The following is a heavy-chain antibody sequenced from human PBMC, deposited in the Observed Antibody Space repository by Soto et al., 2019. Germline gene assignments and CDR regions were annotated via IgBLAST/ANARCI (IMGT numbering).Heavy chain of an antibody. Sequence: EVQLVESGGGLVQPGGSLRLSCAASGFTFSSYEMNWVRQAPGKGLEWVSYISKTGYTMYYADSVKGRFTISRDNAKNSLYLQMNSLRAEDTALYYCASTPGYNSAWYFDYWGQGTLVTVSS. CDR2: ISKTGYTM. CDR3: ASTPGYNSAWYFDY. V-gene: IGHV3-48*03. CDR1: GFTFSSYE. J-gene: IGHJ4*02. D-gene: IGHD6-19*01.